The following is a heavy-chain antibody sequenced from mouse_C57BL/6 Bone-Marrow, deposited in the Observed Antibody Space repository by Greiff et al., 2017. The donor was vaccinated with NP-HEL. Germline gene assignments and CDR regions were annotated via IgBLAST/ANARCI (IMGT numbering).Heavy chain of an antibody. CDR3: ARGGLRYFDY. CDR2: IRNKANGYTT. D-gene: IGHD2-4*01. V-gene: IGHV7-3*01. Sequence: EVMLVESGGGLVQPGGSLSLSCAASGFTFTDYYMSWVRQPPGKALEWLGFIRNKANGYTTEYSASVKGRFTISRDNSQSILYLQMNALRAEDSATYYCARGGLRYFDYWGQGTTLTVSS. J-gene: IGHJ2*01. CDR1: GFTFTDYY.